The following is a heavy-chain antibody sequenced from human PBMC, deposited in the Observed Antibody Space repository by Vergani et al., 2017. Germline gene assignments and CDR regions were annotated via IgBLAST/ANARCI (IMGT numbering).Heavy chain of an antibody. CDR1: GFTLRTYG. D-gene: IGHD3-22*01. J-gene: IGHJ4*02. CDR3: AKEESVYDSSNSYRCYFDY. Sequence: VQLVESGGGLVQPGGSLRLSCAASGFTLRTYGMHWVRQAPGKGLEWVAVISYDGSNEYYADSVKGRFTISRDNSKNTLYLQMNSLGAEDTAVYYCAKEESVYDSSNSYRCYFDYWGQGTLVTVSS. V-gene: IGHV3-30*18. CDR2: ISYDGSNE.